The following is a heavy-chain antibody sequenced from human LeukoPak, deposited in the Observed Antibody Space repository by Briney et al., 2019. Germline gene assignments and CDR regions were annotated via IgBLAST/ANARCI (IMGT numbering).Heavy chain of an antibody. D-gene: IGHD5-12*01. V-gene: IGHV4-39*07. CDR1: GGSISSGGYY. J-gene: IGHJ5*02. CDR2: INHSGSI. CDR3: ARVSGTSPRSGYPRYSRNNNLNWFDP. Sequence: SETLSLTCTVSGGSISSGGYYWSWIRQPPGKGLEWIGEINHSGSINYNPSLKSRVTISVDTSKNQFSLKLSSVTAADTAVYYCARVSGTSPRSGYPRYSRNNNLNWFDPWGQGTLVTVSS.